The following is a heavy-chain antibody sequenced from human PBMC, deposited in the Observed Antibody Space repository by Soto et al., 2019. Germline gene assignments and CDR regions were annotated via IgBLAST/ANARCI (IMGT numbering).Heavy chain of an antibody. D-gene: IGHD3-16*01. CDR3: ARIETRTYHKTRGTDLDI. Sequence: QVQLVQSGAEVKKHGSSVRVSCKVSGGTFGSHTFTWVRQAPGQGLEWMGEIIPVFKAANYAQRFQDRVTITEDRSATKVYEELSRLTAEDTATYYCARIETRTYHKTRGTDLDIWGQGTLVIVSS. V-gene: IGHV1-69*06. CDR2: IIPVFKAA. CDR1: GGTFGSHT. J-gene: IGHJ5*02.